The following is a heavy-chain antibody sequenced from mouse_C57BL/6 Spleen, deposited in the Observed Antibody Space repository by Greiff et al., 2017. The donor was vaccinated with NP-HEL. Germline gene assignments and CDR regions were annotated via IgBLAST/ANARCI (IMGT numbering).Heavy chain of an antibody. V-gene: IGHV1-82*01. CDR3: AGRGEITTGAMDY. J-gene: IGHJ4*01. Sequence: QVQLKQSGPELVKPGASVKISCKASGYAFSSSWMNWVKQRPGKGLEWIGRIYPGDGDTNYNGKFKGKATLTADKSSSTAYMQLSSLTSEDSAVYCCAGRGEITTGAMDYWGQGTSVTVSS. CDR1: GYAFSSSW. D-gene: IGHD1-1*01. CDR2: IYPGDGDT.